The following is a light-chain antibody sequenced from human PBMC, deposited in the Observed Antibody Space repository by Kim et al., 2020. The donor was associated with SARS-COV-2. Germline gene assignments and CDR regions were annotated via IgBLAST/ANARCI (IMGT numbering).Light chain of an antibody. CDR1: SSDVGGDTY. V-gene: IGLV2-14*03. CDR2: DVN. J-gene: IGLJ2*01. Sequence: GQSITKSCTGTSSDVGGDTYVSWYQRHPGRAPKLMIYDVNKRPSGVSLRLSGSKSGNTASLTISGLQAEDEADYYCSSYANNGDVVFGGGTQLTVL. CDR3: SSYANNGDVV.